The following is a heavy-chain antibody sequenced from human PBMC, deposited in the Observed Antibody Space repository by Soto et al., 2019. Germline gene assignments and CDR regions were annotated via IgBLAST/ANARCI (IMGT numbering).Heavy chain of an antibody. CDR1: GYTFTSYG. J-gene: IGHJ6*02. CDR3: ARESGLDDFWSGYYSWGYYYYGMDV. CDR2: ISAYNGNT. D-gene: IGHD3-3*01. Sequence: VASVKVSFKASGYTFTSYGISWVRHAPGQGLEWMGWISAYNGNTNYAQKLQGRVTMTTDTSTSTAYMELRSLRSDDTAVYYCARESGLDDFWSGYYSWGYYYYGMDVWGQGTTVTVSS. V-gene: IGHV1-18*04.